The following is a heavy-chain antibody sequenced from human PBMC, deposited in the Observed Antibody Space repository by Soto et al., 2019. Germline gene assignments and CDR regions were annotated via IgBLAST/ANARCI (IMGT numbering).Heavy chain of an antibody. V-gene: IGHV4-31*03. Sequence: QVQLQESGPKLVKPSQTLSLTCSVSGGSISTVGHYWTWIRQPPGKGLEWIGSIYHTGSTYYSKSLRSRLTMSVDTSKVQFSLRLSSVTAADTAVYYCARATGTLRSRNCDYWGQGSLVTGSS. CDR1: GGSISTVGHY. CDR3: ARATGTLRSRNCDY. D-gene: IGHD1-1*01. J-gene: IGHJ4*02. CDR2: IYHTGST.